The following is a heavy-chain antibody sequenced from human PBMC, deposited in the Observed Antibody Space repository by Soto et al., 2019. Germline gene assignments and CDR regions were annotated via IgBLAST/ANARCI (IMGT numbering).Heavy chain of an antibody. D-gene: IGHD3-9*01. V-gene: IGHV4-34*01. CDR2: INHSGST. CDR1: GGSFSGYY. J-gene: IGHJ6*02. CDR3: VARARMNHDILPGYFGTHSYYGKDV. Sequence: SETLSLTCAVYGGSFSGYYWSWIRQPPGKGLEWIGEINHSGSTNYNPSLKSRVTISVDTSKNQFSLKLSSVTAADTAVYYCVARARMNHDILPGYFGTHSYYGKDVWSQGTAVTVS.